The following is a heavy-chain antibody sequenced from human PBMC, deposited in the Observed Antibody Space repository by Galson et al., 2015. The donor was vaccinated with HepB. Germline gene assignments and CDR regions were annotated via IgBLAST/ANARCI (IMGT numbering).Heavy chain of an antibody. Sequence: SLRLSCAASGFTFSSYVMYWVRQAPGKGLEWVSAISGSGISTYYADSVKGRFTMSRDNSKNTVYLQMSSLRAEDTAVYYCAKDRVVVIPSSGYMDVWGKGTTVTVSS. CDR2: ISGSGIST. D-gene: IGHD2-2*01. CDR1: GFTFSSYV. CDR3: AKDRVVVIPSSGYMDV. V-gene: IGHV3-23*01. J-gene: IGHJ6*03.